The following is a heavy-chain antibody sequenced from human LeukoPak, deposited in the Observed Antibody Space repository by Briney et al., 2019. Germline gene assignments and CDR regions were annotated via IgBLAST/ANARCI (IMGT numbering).Heavy chain of an antibody. CDR3: AKAGGGWLLYYVGY. D-gene: IGHD6-19*01. Sequence: PGGSLRLSCAASGFTFSSYAMSWVRQAPGKGLEWVSAISGSGGSTYYADSVKGRFTISRDNSKNTLYLQMNSLRAEDTAVYYCAKAGGGWLLYYVGYWGQGNLVTVSS. CDR2: ISGSGGST. V-gene: IGHV3-23*01. J-gene: IGHJ4*02. CDR1: GFTFSSYA.